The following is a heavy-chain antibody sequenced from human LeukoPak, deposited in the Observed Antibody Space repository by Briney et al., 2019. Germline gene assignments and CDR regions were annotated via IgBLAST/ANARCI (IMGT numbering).Heavy chain of an antibody. J-gene: IGHJ5*02. CDR3: ARGEYCSGGSCYSRTWFDP. CDR1: GYTFTGYY. V-gene: IGHV1-46*01. Sequence: ASVKVSCKASGYTFTGYYMHWVRQAPGQGLEWMGIINPSGGSTSYAQKFQGRVTMTRDTSTSTVYMELSSLRSEDTAVYYCARGEYCSGGSCYSRTWFDPWGQGTLVTVSS. D-gene: IGHD2-15*01. CDR2: INPSGGST.